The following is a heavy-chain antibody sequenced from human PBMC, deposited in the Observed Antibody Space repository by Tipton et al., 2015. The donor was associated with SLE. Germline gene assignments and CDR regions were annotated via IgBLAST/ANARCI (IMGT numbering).Heavy chain of an antibody. J-gene: IGHJ2*01. CDR1: GDSVSSTRYS. CDR3: ARPAELTPGRYFDL. D-gene: IGHD1-26*01. V-gene: IGHV4-39*07. Sequence: TLSLTCTVSGDSVSSTRYSWGWIRQPPGKGLEWIGTLYDGGSTHDNPSLRSRVIMSVDTSKNQFSLKLNSVTAADTAVYFCARPAELTPGRYFDLWGRGTLITVSS. CDR2: LYDGGST.